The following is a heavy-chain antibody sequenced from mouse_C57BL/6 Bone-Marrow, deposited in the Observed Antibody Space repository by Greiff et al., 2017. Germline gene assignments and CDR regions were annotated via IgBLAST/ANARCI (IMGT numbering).Heavy chain of an antibody. CDR3: ATRLGY. CDR1: GYAFSSSW. Sequence: QVHVKQSGPELVKPGASVKISCKASGYAFSSSWMNWVKQRPGKGLGWIGRMYPGAGDTNSNGKFKGKATLTADNSSSTAYMQLSSLTSEYSAVYFCATRLGYWGQGTLVTVSA. D-gene: IGHD2-4*01. J-gene: IGHJ3*01. CDR2: MYPGAGDT. V-gene: IGHV1-82*01.